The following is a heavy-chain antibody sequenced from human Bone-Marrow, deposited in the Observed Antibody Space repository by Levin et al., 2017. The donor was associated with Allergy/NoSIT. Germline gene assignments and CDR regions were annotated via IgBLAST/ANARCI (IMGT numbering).Heavy chain of an antibody. J-gene: IGHJ6*03. CDR3: ARIGYSNGYIYYYYMDV. D-gene: IGHD5-18*01. Sequence: GESLKISCAASGFTFSSYTMYWVRQAPGKGLEWVAIISYDGSNKFYADSVKGRFSISRDNSKNTLSLQMNSLRPEDTAVFYCARIGYSNGYIYYYYMDVWGKGTTVTVSS. CDR2: ISYDGSNK. V-gene: IGHV3-30-3*01. CDR1: GFTFSSYT.